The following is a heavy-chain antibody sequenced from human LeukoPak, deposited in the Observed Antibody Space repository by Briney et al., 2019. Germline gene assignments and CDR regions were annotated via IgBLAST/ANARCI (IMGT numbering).Heavy chain of an antibody. J-gene: IGHJ4*02. D-gene: IGHD6-13*01. CDR1: GGSISSYY. CDR2: IYYSGST. CDR3: ARGGSRWYVGSSYYFDF. Sequence: SETLSLTCTVSGGSISSYYWSWIRQPPGKGLEWIGYIYYSGSTNYNPSLKSRVTISVDTSKNQFSLKLSSVTAADTAVYYCARGGSRWYVGSSYYFDFWGQGTLVTVSS. V-gene: IGHV4-59*01.